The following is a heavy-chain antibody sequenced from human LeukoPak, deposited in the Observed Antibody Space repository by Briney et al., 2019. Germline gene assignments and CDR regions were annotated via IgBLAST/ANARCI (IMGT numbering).Heavy chain of an antibody. CDR3: AKDSWYDRLRQDAFDI. J-gene: IGHJ3*02. Sequence: GGSLRLSCAASGFTFSSYAMSWVRLAPGKGLEWVSAISGSGGSTYYADSVKGRFTISRDNSKNTLYLQMNSLRAEDTAVYYCAKDSWYDRLRQDAFDIWGQGTMVTVSS. CDR2: ISGSGGST. CDR1: GFTFSSYA. D-gene: IGHD5-12*01. V-gene: IGHV3-23*01.